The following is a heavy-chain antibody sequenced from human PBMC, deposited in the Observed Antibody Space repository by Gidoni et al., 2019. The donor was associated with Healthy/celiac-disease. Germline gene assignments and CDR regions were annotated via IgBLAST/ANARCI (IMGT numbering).Heavy chain of an antibody. CDR2: INHSGST. Sequence: QVQLQQWGAGLLKPSETLSLTCAVYGGSFSGYYWSWIRQPPGKGLEWIGEINHSGSTNYNPSLKSRVTISVDTSKNQFSLKLSSVTAADTAVYYCARGRTFWEQLNYFDYWGQGTLVTVSS. D-gene: IGHD1-26*01. V-gene: IGHV4-34*01. CDR1: GGSFSGYY. J-gene: IGHJ4*02. CDR3: ARGRTFWEQLNYFDY.